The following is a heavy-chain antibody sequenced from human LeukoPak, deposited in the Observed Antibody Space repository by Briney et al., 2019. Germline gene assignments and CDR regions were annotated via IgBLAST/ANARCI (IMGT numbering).Heavy chain of an antibody. CDR2: IKEDGSEK. CDR1: GFTVSSNY. J-gene: IGHJ6*02. V-gene: IGHV3-7*05. Sequence: PGGSLRLSCAASGFTVSSNYMNWVRQAPGKGLEWVANIKEDGSEKYYVDSVKGRFTISRDNAKNSLYLQMNSLRAEDTAVYYCSKEERSGDFYYGMDVWGQGTTVTVSS. CDR3: SKEERSGDFYYGMDV. D-gene: IGHD1-26*01.